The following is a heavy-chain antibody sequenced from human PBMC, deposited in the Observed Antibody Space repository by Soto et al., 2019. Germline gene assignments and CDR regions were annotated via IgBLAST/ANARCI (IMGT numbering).Heavy chain of an antibody. D-gene: IGHD3-10*01. CDR1: GFTFSSYS. V-gene: IGHV3-48*02. J-gene: IGHJ6*02. CDR2: ISSSSSSTI. Sequence: PGGSLRLSCAASGFTFSSYSMNWVRQAPGKGLEWVSYISSSSSSTIYYADSVKGRFTISRDNAKNSLYLQMNSLRDEDTAVYYCARERFGELYGMDVWGQGTTVTVSS. CDR3: ARERFGELYGMDV.